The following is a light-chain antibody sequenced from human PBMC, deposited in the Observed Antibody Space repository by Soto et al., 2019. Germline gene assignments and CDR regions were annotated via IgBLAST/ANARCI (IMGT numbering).Light chain of an antibody. V-gene: IGKV1-39*01. Sequence: DIQMTQSPSSLSASVGDRVTITCRAIQSISSYLNWYQQKQGKAPKLLIYAASSLQSGVPSRFSGSGSGTDFTLTISSLQPEEFATYYCQQSYSTPGTFGPGTKVDIK. J-gene: IGKJ3*01. CDR3: QQSYSTPGT. CDR1: QSISSY. CDR2: AAS.